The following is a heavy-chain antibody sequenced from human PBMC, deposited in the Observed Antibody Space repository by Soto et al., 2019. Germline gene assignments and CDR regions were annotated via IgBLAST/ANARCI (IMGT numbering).Heavy chain of an antibody. J-gene: IGHJ6*03. CDR2: IDWDDDK. Sequence: SPPTLVNPTQTLTLTCTFSGFSLSTSGMCVSWIRQPPGKALEWLARIDWDDDKYYSTSLKTRLTISKDTSKNQVVLTMTNMDPVDTATYYCARMSTVTTGAYYYYYMDVWGKGTTVTVSS. CDR1: GFSLSTSGMC. CDR3: ARMSTVTTGAYYYYYMDV. V-gene: IGHV2-70*11. D-gene: IGHD4-4*01.